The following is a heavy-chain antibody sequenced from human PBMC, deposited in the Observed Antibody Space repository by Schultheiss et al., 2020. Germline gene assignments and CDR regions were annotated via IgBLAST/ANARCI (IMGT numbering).Heavy chain of an antibody. J-gene: IGHJ3*01. CDR2: ISAYNGNT. CDR1: GGTFSSYA. D-gene: IGHD3-3*01. Sequence: SVKVSGKASGGTFSSYAISWVRQAPGQGLEWMGWISAYNGNTNYAQKFQGRVTITADESTSTAYMELSSLRSDDTAVYYCARGCRYDFWSTYCNGGHAFDFWGQGTMVTVSS. V-gene: IGHV1-69*01. CDR3: ARGCRYDFWSTYCNGGHAFDF.